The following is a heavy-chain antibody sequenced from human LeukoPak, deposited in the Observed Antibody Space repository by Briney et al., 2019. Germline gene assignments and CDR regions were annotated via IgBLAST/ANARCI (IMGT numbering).Heavy chain of an antibody. Sequence: SETLSLTCTVSGGSISDYYWSWIRQPPGKGLEWIGFIYYSGSTNYNPSLKSRVTMLVDTSKNQFSLKLSSVTAADTAVYYCARGDLSSSAPYFDYWGQGTLVTVSS. CDR3: ARGDLSSSAPYFDY. D-gene: IGHD6-13*01. CDR1: GGSISDYY. J-gene: IGHJ4*02. CDR2: IYYSGST. V-gene: IGHV4-59*12.